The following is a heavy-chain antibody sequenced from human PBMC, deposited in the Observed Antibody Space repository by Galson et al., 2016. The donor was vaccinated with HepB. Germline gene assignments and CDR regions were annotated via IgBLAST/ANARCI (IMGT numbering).Heavy chain of an antibody. Sequence: SLRLSCAASGFTFSDYHMNWIRQAPGKGLEWVSYISRSESTINYTESVKGRFTTSRDNAKNSLYLQMNSLRDEDTAVYYCARVWTFYGMDVWGKGTTVTVSS. CDR3: ARVWTFYGMDV. CDR1: GFTFSDYH. J-gene: IGHJ6*04. CDR2: ISRSESTI. D-gene: IGHD1-1*01. V-gene: IGHV3-11*01.